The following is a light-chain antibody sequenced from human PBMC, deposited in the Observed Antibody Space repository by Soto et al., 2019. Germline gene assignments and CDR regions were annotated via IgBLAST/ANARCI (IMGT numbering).Light chain of an antibody. Sequence: QSALTQPASVSGSPGQSITISCTGTSSDVGGYNYVSWYQQHPGKAPKLMIYXXXXXXXXXXXXXXGSKSGNTASLTISGLQAXXEAXYYCSSYTSSSTVVFGGGTKLTVL. CDR3: SSYTSSSTVV. J-gene: IGLJ2*01. V-gene: IGLV2-14*01. CDR1: SSDVGGYNY. CDR2: XXX.